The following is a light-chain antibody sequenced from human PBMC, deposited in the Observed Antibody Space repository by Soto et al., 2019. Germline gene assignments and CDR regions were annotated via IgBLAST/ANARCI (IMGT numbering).Light chain of an antibody. CDR2: AAS. CDR3: QKYNTVPRT. Sequence: DIQMTQSPSSLSASVGDRVTITCRASQGISHFLAWYQQKPGKVPKLLIYAASILQSGVPPRFSGSGSGTEFTLTISSLQPEDVATYYCQKYNTVPRTFGQGTK. CDR1: QGISHF. V-gene: IGKV1-27*01. J-gene: IGKJ1*01.